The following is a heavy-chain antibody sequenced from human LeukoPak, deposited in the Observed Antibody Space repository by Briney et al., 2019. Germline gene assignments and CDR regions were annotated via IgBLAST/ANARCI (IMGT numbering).Heavy chain of an antibody. CDR3: ARVQTKLERRRWEYYYGMDV. V-gene: IGHV3-23*01. CDR1: GFTFSSYA. Sequence: GGSLRLSCAASGFTFSSYAMSWVRQAPGKGVEGVSVISGSGGCTYYADTVKGRFTISRDNSKNTLYLQMNSLRAEDTAVYYCARVQTKLERRRWEYYYGMDVWGKGTTVTVSS. J-gene: IGHJ6*04. CDR2: ISGSGGCT. D-gene: IGHD1-1*01.